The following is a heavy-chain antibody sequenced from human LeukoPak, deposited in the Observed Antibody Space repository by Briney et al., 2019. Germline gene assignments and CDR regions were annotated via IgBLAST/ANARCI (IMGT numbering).Heavy chain of an antibody. CDR3: ARSYYDSSGYDY. CDR1: GFTVSSNY. V-gene: IGHV3-66*01. D-gene: IGHD3-22*01. J-gene: IGHJ4*02. CDR2: IYSGGST. Sequence: GGSLRLSCAASGFTVSSNYMSWVRQAPGKGLEWVSVIYSGGSTYYADSVKGRLTISRDNSKDTLYLQMNSLRAEDTAVYYCARSYYDSSGYDYWGQGTLVTVSS.